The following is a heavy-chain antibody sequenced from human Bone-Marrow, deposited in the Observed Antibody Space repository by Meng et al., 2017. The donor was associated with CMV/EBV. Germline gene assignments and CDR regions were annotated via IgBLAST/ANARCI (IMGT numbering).Heavy chain of an antibody. J-gene: IGHJ4*02. CDR3: ARDLKDSSGWYYFDY. CDR2: ISYDGSNK. CDR1: GFTFSSYA. D-gene: IGHD6-19*01. Sequence: GGSLRLSCAASGFTFSSYAMHWVRQAPGKGLEWVAVISYDGSNKYYADSVKGRFTISRDNSKNTLYLQMNSLRAEDTAVYYCARDLKDSSGWYYFDYWGQGPLVTGSS. V-gene: IGHV3-30*04.